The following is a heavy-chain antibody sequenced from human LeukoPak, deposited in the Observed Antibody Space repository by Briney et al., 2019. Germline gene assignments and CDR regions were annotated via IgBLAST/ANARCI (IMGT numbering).Heavy chain of an antibody. CDR2: MKQDGGEK. V-gene: IGHV3-7*01. D-gene: IGHD4-17*01. CDR3: VADGRTVNLRY. J-gene: IGHJ4*02. CDR1: GFSFSDYW. Sequence: LPGRSLRLSCAASGFSFSDYWMSWVRQAPGKGLEWVANMKQDGGEKYYVDSVKGRFIISRDNTKNSLYLQMNSLRAEDTDMYFCVADGRTVNLRYWGQGTLATVSS.